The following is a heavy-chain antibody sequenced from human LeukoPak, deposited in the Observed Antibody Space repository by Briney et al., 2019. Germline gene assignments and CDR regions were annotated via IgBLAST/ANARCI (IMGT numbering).Heavy chain of an antibody. CDR2: INHSGST. V-gene: IGHV4-34*01. CDR3: ARGVREVRGVTPYYYYYYYMDV. CDR1: GGSFSGYY. Sequence: ASETLSLTCAVYGGSFSGYYWSWIRQPPGKGLEWIGEINHSGSTNYNPSLKSRVTISVDTSKNQFSLKLSSVTAADTAVYYCARGVREVRGVTPYYYYYYYMDVWGKGTTVTVSS. J-gene: IGHJ6*03. D-gene: IGHD3-10*01.